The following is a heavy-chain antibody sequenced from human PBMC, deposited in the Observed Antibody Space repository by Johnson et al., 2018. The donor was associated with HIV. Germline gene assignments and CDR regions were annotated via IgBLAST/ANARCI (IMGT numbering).Heavy chain of an antibody. CDR2: ISYDGINK. V-gene: IGHV3-30*04. CDR1: GFTFSSYA. J-gene: IGHJ3*02. CDR3: ALYPPDAFDI. Sequence: QVQLVESGGGVVQPGRSLRLSCAASGFTFSSYAMHWVRQAPGKGLEWVAVISYDGINKDYADSVKGRFTISRDNSKNTLYLQMNSLRAEDTAVYYCALYPPDAFDIWGQGTMVTVSS. D-gene: IGHD5/OR15-5a*01.